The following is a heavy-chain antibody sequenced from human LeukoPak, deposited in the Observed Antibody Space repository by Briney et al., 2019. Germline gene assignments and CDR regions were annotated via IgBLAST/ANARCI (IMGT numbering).Heavy chain of an antibody. Sequence: GGSLRLSCEASGFTFDAYAMHWVRQAPGKGLEWVSLINKDGSATYYADSVKSRFTISRDNSKNSLYLQMNSLRSEDTALYYCATWAFYHSLDVWGQGTTVTVSS. CDR2: INKDGSAT. CDR3: ATWAFYHSLDV. V-gene: IGHV3-43*02. CDR1: GFTFDAYA. D-gene: IGHD1-26*01. J-gene: IGHJ6*02.